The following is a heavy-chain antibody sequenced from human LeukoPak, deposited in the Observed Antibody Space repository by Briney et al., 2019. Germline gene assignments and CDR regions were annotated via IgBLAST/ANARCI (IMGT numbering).Heavy chain of an antibody. J-gene: IGHJ6*04. Sequence: QPGRSLRLSCAASGFTFSSYAMHWVRQAPGKGLEWVAVISYDGSNKYYADSVKGRFTISRDNSKNTLYLQMNSLRAEDTAVYHCAREPWKYYGSGSAYYYYGMDVWGKGTTVTVSS. CDR3: AREPWKYYGSGSAYYYYGMDV. D-gene: IGHD3-10*01. V-gene: IGHV3-30*04. CDR2: ISYDGSNK. CDR1: GFTFSSYA.